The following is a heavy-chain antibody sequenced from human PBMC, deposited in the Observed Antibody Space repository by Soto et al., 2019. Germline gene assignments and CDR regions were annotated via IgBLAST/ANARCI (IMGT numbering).Heavy chain of an antibody. CDR1: GYTFTSYG. CDR2: IGAYNGNT. D-gene: IGHD5-12*01. V-gene: IGHV1-18*01. J-gene: IGHJ6*02. Sequence: QVQLVQSGAEVKKPGASVKVSCKASGYTFTSYGISWVRQAPGQGLEWMGWIGAYNGNTNYAQKLQGRVTMTTDTSTSTAYMELRSLRSDDTAVYYCARDPYSGYDSLYYYYGMDVWGQGTTVTVSS. CDR3: ARDPYSGYDSLYYYYGMDV.